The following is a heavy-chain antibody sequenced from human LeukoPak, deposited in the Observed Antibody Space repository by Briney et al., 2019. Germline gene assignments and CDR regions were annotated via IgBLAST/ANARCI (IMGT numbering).Heavy chain of an antibody. CDR2: IYYSGST. Sequence: PSETLSLTCTVSGGSISSYYWSWIRQPPGKGLEWIGYIYYSGSTNYNPSLKSRVTISVDTSKNQFSLKLSSVTAADTAVYYCARDSWATVTLYYFDYWGQGTLVTVSS. V-gene: IGHV4-59*12. D-gene: IGHD4-17*01. CDR3: ARDSWATVTLYYFDY. J-gene: IGHJ4*02. CDR1: GGSISSYY.